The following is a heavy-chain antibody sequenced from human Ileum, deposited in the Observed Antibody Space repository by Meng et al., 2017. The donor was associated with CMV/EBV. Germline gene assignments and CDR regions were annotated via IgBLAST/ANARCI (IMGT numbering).Heavy chain of an antibody. CDR1: GGSISKANR. J-gene: IGHJ4*02. V-gene: IGHV4-4*02. Sequence: SGGSISKANRWTWVRRTGGEGLEWIGEVYRGGNAMYNPSLQSRLTISVDDSTNQVSLRLRSVTAADTAMYYCTTGSAYSPPGQFHQWGQGTLVTVSS. D-gene: IGHD3-22*01. CDR3: TTGSAYSPPGQFHQ. CDR2: VYRGGNA.